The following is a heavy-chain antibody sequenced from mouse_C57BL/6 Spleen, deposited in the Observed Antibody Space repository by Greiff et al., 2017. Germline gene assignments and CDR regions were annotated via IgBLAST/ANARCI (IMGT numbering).Heavy chain of an antibody. CDR3: ASYLHYGNYAWFAY. CDR2: IYPRSGNT. D-gene: IGHD2-1*01. J-gene: IGHJ3*01. V-gene: IGHV1-81*01. Sequence: QVQLQQSGAELARPGASVKLSCKASGYTFTSYGISWVKQRTGQGLEWIGEIYPRSGNTYYNEKFKGKATLTADKSSSTAYMGLRRLTSEDSAVYFCASYLHYGNYAWFAYWGQGTLVTVSA. CDR1: GYTFTSYG.